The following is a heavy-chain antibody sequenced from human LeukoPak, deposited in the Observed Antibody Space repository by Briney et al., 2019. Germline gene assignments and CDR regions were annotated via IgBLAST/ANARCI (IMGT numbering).Heavy chain of an antibody. CDR2: ISGSGGST. D-gene: IGHD2-15*01. CDR1: GFTFSTYA. Sequence: GGSLRLSCAASGFTFSTYAMTWVRQAPGKGLEWDSVISGSGGSTYYADSVKGRFTLSRDNSQNTLYLQMNSLRAEDTAVYYCAKSIGGVVVVAADYWGQGTLVTVSS. V-gene: IGHV3-23*01. J-gene: IGHJ4*02. CDR3: AKSIGGVVVVAADY.